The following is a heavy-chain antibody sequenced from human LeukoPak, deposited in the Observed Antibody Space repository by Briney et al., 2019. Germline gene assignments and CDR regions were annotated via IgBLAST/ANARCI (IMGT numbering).Heavy chain of an antibody. CDR1: GGSFSGYY. J-gene: IGHJ4*02. CDR3: ARRLAGTGFDY. D-gene: IGHD6-19*01. CDR2: IYYSGST. Sequence: PSETLSLTCAVYGGSFSGYYWSWIRQPPGKGLEWIGSIYYSGSTYYNPSLKSRVTISVDPSKNQFSLKLSSVTAADTAVYYCARRLAGTGFDYWGEGTLVTVSS. V-gene: IGHV4-34*01.